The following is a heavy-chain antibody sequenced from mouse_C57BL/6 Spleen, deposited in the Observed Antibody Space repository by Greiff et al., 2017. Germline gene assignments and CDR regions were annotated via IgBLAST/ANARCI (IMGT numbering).Heavy chain of an antibody. Sequence: QVQLQQPRAELVKPGASVKMSCKASGYTFTSYWITWVKQRPGQGLEWIGDIYPGSGSTNYNEKFKSKATLTVDTSSSTAYMQLSSLTSEDSAVYYCARGHYGSSYAMDYWGQGTSVTVSS. J-gene: IGHJ4*01. CDR2: IYPGSGST. CDR3: ARGHYGSSYAMDY. D-gene: IGHD1-1*01. CDR1: GYTFTSYW. V-gene: IGHV1-55*01.